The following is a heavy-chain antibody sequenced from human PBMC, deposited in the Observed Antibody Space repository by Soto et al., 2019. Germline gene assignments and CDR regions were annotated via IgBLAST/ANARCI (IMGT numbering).Heavy chain of an antibody. CDR3: ARSIVVVTALDY. D-gene: IGHD2-21*02. V-gene: IGHV1-3*05. CDR2: INAGNGNT. Sequence: QVQLVQSGAEEKKPGASVKVSCKASGYTFTSYAMHWVRQAPGQRLEWMGWINAGNGNTKNSQKFQGRVTITRETSASTAYRKLSRRTSEDTAVYYCARSIVVVTALDYWGQGTLVTVSS. J-gene: IGHJ4*02. CDR1: GYTFTSYA.